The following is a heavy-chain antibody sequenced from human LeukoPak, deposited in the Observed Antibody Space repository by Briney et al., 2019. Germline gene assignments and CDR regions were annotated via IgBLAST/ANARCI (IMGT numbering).Heavy chain of an antibody. V-gene: IGHV1-46*01. D-gene: IGHD6-19*01. CDR2: INPSGGST. CDR3: AREGAVAGNDY. CDR1: GYTFTSCY. Sequence: ASVTVSCKASGYTFTSCYMHWVRQAPGQGLEWMGIINPSGGSTSYAQKFQGRVTMTRDTSTSTVYMELSSLRSEDTAVYYCAREGAVAGNDYWGQGTLVTVSS. J-gene: IGHJ4*02.